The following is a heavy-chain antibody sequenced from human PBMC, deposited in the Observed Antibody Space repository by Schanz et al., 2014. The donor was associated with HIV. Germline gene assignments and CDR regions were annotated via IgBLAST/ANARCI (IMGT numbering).Heavy chain of an antibody. CDR3: AKEWYYGSGSMDYGLDV. CDR2: ISGTDGSR. V-gene: IGHV3-23*04. J-gene: IGHJ6*02. D-gene: IGHD3-10*01. CDR1: GFTFRSND. Sequence: EVQLVESGGAWVQPGGSLRLSCAASGFTFRSNDMSWVRQAPGKGLEWVSGISGTDGSRSYADSVKGRFTISRDNSRNTLSLEMNSLRAEDTAVYYCAKEWYYGSGSMDYGLDVWGQGTTVTVSS.